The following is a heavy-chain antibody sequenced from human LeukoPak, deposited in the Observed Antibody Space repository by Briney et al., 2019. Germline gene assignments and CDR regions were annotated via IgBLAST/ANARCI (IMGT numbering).Heavy chain of an antibody. Sequence: ASVKVSCKASGYTFTSYAMHWVRQAPGQRLEWMGWINAGNGNTKYSQEFQGRVTITRDTSASTAYMELSSLRSEDMAVYYCARAPSLSYGDYVWFDYWGQGTLVTVSS. CDR2: INAGNGNT. CDR1: GYTFTSYA. J-gene: IGHJ4*02. V-gene: IGHV1-3*03. CDR3: ARAPSLSYGDYVWFDY. D-gene: IGHD4-17*01.